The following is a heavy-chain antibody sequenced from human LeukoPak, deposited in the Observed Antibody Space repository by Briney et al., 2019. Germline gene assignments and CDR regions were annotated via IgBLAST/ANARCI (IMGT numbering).Heavy chain of an antibody. J-gene: IGHJ4*02. D-gene: IGHD3-16*01. V-gene: IGHV4-34*01. CDR3: ARDPKWAFGGLNGGDFDY. Sequence: SETLSLTCAVYGGSFSGHYWRWIRQPPGKGLEWIGEINHSGSTNYHPALKSRVTISVDTSKNHFSLKLSSVTAADTAVYYCARDPKWAFGGLNGGDFDYWGQGTLVTVSS. CDR1: GGSFSGHY. CDR2: INHSGST.